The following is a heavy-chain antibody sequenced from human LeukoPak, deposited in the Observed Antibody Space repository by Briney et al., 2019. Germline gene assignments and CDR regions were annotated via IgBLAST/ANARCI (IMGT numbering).Heavy chain of an antibody. J-gene: IGHJ5*02. CDR2: IGSSSSYI. Sequence: GGSLRLSCAASGFTFSSYSMSWVRQAPGKGLEWVSSIGSSSSYIYYADSVKGRFTISRDNAKNSLYLQMNSLRAEDTAVYYCARDPNSKLGGWPNWFDPWGQGTLVTVSS. V-gene: IGHV3-21*01. D-gene: IGHD6-19*01. CDR3: ARDPNSKLGGWPNWFDP. CDR1: GFTFSSYS.